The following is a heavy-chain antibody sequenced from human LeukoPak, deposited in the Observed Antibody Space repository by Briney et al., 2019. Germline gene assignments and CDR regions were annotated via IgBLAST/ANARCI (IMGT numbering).Heavy chain of an antibody. Sequence: HPGGSLRLSCAASGFTFSSYAMSWVRQAPGKGLEWVSSIRGSGGSTNYADSVKGRFTISRDNSKNTLYLQMNSLGAEDTAVYYCAKKSQASGSCHFDSWGQGTLVTVSS. CDR2: IRGSGGST. CDR1: GFTFSSYA. J-gene: IGHJ4*02. V-gene: IGHV3-23*01. D-gene: IGHD3-22*01. CDR3: AKKSQASGSCHFDS.